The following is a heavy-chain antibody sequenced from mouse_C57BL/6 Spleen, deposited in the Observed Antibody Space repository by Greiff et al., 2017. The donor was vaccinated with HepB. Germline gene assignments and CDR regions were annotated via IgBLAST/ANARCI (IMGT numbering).Heavy chain of an antibody. J-gene: IGHJ2*01. D-gene: IGHD1-1*01. CDR1: GYTFTSYW. V-gene: IGHV1-7*01. Sequence: QVQLQQSGAELAKPGASVKLSCKASGYTFTSYWMHWVKQRPGQGLEWIGYINPSSGYTKYNQKFKDKATLTADKSSSTAYMQLSSLTYEDSAVYYCARGITTVVEGGWLDDYWGQGTTLTVSS. CDR2: INPSSGYT. CDR3: ARGITTVVEGGWLDDY.